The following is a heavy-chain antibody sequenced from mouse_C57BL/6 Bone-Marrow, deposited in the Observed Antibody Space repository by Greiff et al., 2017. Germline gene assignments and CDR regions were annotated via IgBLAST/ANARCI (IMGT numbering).Heavy chain of an antibody. J-gene: IGHJ1*03. V-gene: IGHV1-66*01. CDR2: IYPGSGNT. CDR1: GYSFTSYY. CDR3: ARAHYYGSRSWYFDV. D-gene: IGHD1-1*01. Sequence: QVQLQQSGPELVKPGASVKISCKASGYSFTSYYIHWVKQRPGQGLEWIGWIYPGSGNTKYNEKFKGKATLTADTSSSTAYMQLSSVTSEDSAVYYCARAHYYGSRSWYFDVWGTGTTVTVSS.